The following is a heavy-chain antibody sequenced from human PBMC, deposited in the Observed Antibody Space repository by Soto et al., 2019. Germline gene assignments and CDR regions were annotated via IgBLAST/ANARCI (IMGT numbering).Heavy chain of an antibody. Sequence: QVQLQESGPGLVKPSETLSLTCTVSGDSISSNYWSWVRQSPGKGLEWLGYIHSSGSTNYRSSLKSRLTMSVDTSNNHFSLNLSSVTAADMAVYYCARLVVKTATDAFDVWGQGTRVTVSS. J-gene: IGHJ3*01. D-gene: IGHD2-21*01. V-gene: IGHV4-4*09. CDR2: IHSSGST. CDR1: GDSISSNY. CDR3: ARLVVKTATDAFDV.